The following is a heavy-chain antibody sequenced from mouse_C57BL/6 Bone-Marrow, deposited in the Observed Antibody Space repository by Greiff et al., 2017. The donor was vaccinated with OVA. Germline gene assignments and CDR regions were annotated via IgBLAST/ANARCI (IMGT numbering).Heavy chain of an antibody. D-gene: IGHD1-1*01. Sequence: VKQSCKASGYTFNSYWMHWVKQRPGQGLEWIGEIDPSDSYTNYNQKFKGKSTLTVDKSSSTAYMQLSSLTSEDSAVYYCARLLVYWYFDVWGTGTTVTVSS. V-gene: IGHV1-69*01. CDR2: IDPSDSYT. J-gene: IGHJ1*03. CDR1: GYTFNSYW. CDR3: ARLLVYWYFDV.